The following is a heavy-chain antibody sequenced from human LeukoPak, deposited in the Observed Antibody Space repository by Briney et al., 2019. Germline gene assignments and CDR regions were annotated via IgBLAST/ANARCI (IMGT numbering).Heavy chain of an antibody. Sequence: PGGSLRLSCAASGFTFSSYGMHWVRQAPGKGREWVAVIWYDGSNKYYADSVKGRFTISRDNSKNTLYLQMNSLRAEDTAVYYCAKVLWTGGGYSYGLDYWGQGTLVTVSS. D-gene: IGHD5-18*01. CDR3: AKVLWTGGGYSYGLDY. CDR1: GFTFSSYG. J-gene: IGHJ4*02. CDR2: IWYDGSNK. V-gene: IGHV3-33*06.